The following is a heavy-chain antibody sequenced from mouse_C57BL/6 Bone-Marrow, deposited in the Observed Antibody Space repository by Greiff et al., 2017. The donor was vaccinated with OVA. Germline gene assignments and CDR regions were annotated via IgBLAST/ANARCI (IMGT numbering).Heavy chain of an antibody. CDR1: GYTFTSYW. V-gene: IGHV1-69*01. D-gene: IGHD2-5*01. CDR2: IDPSDSYT. Sequence: VQLQQPGAELVMPGASVKLSCKASGYTFTSYWMHWVKQRPGQGLEWIGEIDPSDSYTNYNQKFKGKSTLTVDKSSSTAYMQLSSLTSEDSAVYYCARDYYSSSYAMDYWGQGTSVTVSS. CDR3: ARDYYSSSYAMDY. J-gene: IGHJ4*01.